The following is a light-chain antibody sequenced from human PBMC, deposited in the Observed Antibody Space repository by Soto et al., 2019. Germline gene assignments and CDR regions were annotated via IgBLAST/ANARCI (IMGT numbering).Light chain of an antibody. J-gene: IGKJ1*01. CDR3: QQYGSSPWP. V-gene: IGKV3-20*01. CDR1: QSVSSNY. CDR2: GAS. Sequence: EIMLTQSPGTLSLSPGERATLSCRASQSVSSNYLAWYQQKPGQAPRLLIYGASSRATGIPDRFSGSGSGTDFTLTITRLEPEDFAVYYCQQYGSSPWPFGQGTKVDIK.